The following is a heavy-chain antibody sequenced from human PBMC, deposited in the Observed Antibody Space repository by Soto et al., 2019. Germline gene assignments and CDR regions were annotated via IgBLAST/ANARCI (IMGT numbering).Heavy chain of an antibody. CDR2: MYYSGST. V-gene: IGHV4-39*01. CDR3: ASSGWWYFDY. D-gene: IGHD6-19*01. Sequence: QLQLQESGPGLVKPSETLSLTCTVSGGSISSSSYYWGWIRQPPGKGLEWIGSMYYSGSTYYNPSLKSRVTISVDTSKNQFSLKLSSVTAADTAVYYCASSGWWYFDYWGQGTLVTFSS. CDR1: GGSISSSSYY. J-gene: IGHJ4*02.